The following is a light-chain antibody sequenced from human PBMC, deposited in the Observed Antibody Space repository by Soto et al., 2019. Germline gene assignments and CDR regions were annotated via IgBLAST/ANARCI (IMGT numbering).Light chain of an antibody. CDR2: EVS. CDR1: SSDVGGYNY. V-gene: IGLV2-8*01. CDR3: LSYTVTSILV. J-gene: IGLJ3*02. Sequence: QSALTQPPSASGSPGQSVTISCTGTSSDVGGYNYVSWYQQHPGKAPKLMIYEVSKRPSGVPDRFSGSKSGNTASLTVSGLQPEDEADYYCLSYTVTSILVFGGGTKLTVL.